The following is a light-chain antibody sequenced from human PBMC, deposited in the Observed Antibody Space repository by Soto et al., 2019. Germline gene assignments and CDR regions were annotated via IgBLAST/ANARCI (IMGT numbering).Light chain of an antibody. CDR2: RNN. Sequence: QSVLTQPPSASGTPGQRVPISCSGSSSNIGSNYVYWYQQLPGTAPKLLIYRNNQRPSGVPDRFSGSKSGTSASLAISGLRSEDEADYYCAAWDDSLSGLYVFGTGTKLTVL. J-gene: IGLJ1*01. V-gene: IGLV1-47*01. CDR1: SSNIGSNY. CDR3: AAWDDSLSGLYV.